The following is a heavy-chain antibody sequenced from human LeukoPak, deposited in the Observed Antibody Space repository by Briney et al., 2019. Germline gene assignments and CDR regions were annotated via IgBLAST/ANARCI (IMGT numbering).Heavy chain of an antibody. J-gene: IGHJ4*02. CDR2: IKQDGSEK. V-gene: IGHV3-7*01. Sequence: GGSLRLSCAASGFTFSSYWMSWVRQAPGKGLEWVANIKQDGSEKYYVDSVKGRFTISRDNAKSSLYLQMNSLRAEDTAVYYCARDGGGSGSYWARYFDYWGQGTLVTVSS. CDR1: GFTFSSYW. D-gene: IGHD3-10*01. CDR3: ARDGGGSGSYWARYFDY.